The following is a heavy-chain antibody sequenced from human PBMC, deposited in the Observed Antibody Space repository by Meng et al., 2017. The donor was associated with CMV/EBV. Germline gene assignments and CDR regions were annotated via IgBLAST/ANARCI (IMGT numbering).Heavy chain of an antibody. D-gene: IGHD5-18*01. V-gene: IGHV4-4*07. J-gene: IGHJ4*02. CDR1: GGSISSYY. CDR2: IYTSGST. Sequence: QGQLRDSGPGLLKPSETLSPTCTVSGGSISSYYWSWIRQPAGKGLEWIGRIYTSGSTNYNPSLKSRVTMSVDTSKNQFSLKLSSVTAADTAVYYCARHGDTAMVVGIDYWGQGTLVTVSS. CDR3: ARHGDTAMVVGIDY.